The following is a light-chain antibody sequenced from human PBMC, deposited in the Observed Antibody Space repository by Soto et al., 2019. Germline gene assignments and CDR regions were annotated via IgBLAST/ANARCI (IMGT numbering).Light chain of an antibody. J-gene: IGLJ2*01. V-gene: IGLV2-14*03. CDR1: SSDVGGYNY. CDR2: DVS. CDR3: SSYTSSSTLV. Sequence: QSALTQPASVSGSPGQSITISCTGTSSDVGGYNYVSWYQQHPGKAPTLIIYDVSNRPSGVSNRFSGSKSGNTASLTISGLQAEDEADYYCSSYTSSSTLVFGGGIKLTVL.